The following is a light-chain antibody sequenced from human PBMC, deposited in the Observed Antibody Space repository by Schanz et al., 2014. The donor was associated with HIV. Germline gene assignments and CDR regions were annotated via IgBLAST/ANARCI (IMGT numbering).Light chain of an antibody. CDR1: RSVSSNF. J-gene: IGKJ4*01. CDR2: GAS. V-gene: IGKV3D-20*02. Sequence: EIVLTQSPGTLSLSPGETVTLSCRASRSVSSNFLAWYQQKPGQPPRLLIYGASNRATGIPDRFSGSGSGTDFTLTISSLEPEDFAVYYCQQRSNWPLTFGGGTKVEFK. CDR3: QQRSNWPLT.